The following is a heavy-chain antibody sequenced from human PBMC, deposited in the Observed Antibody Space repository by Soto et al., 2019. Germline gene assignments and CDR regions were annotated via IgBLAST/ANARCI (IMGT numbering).Heavy chain of an antibody. Sequence: EVQLVESGGGLVQPGGSLRLSCAASGFSFTSAWMNWVRQIPGKGLEWVGRIKTNIDGGATDYSAPVKGRFTISRDDSKDTVYLQRNSLKTEDTAVYYCTTGRGGSAYVPGAYWGQGALVTVSS. CDR1: GFSFTSAW. V-gene: IGHV3-15*07. D-gene: IGHD5-12*01. J-gene: IGHJ4*02. CDR2: IKTNIDGGAT. CDR3: TTGRGGSAYVPGAY.